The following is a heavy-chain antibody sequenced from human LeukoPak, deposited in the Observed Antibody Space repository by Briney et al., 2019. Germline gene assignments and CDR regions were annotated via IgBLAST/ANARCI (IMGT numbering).Heavy chain of an antibody. CDR1: GFTFGDHA. CDR2: ISYEGSNK. CDR3: ARAASPDIVVVPFEGMDV. D-gene: IGHD2-2*01. Sequence: GGSLRLSRSASGFTFGDHAMSCVRQAPGKGLGWGAVISYEGSNKYYADSLKGRFTISRDNSKKTLYLQMNSLRAEDTAVYYCARAASPDIVVVPFEGMDVWGQGTTVTVSS. V-gene: IGHV3-30-3*01. J-gene: IGHJ6*02.